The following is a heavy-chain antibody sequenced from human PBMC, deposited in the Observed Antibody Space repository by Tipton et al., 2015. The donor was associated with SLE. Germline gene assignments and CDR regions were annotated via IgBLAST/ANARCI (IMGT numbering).Heavy chain of an antibody. CDR2: IYHSGST. CDR3: ARAQKGIAVAGLDY. D-gene: IGHD6-19*01. CDR1: GGSISSSNW. V-gene: IGHV4-4*02. Sequence: TLSLTCAVSGGSISSSNWWSWVRQPPGKGLEWIGEIYHSGSTNYNPSLKSRVTISVDTSKNQFSLKLSSVTAADTAVYYCARAQKGIAVAGLDYWGQGTLVTVSS. J-gene: IGHJ4*02.